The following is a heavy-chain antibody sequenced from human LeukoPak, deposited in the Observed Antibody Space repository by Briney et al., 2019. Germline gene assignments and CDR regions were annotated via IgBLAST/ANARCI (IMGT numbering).Heavy chain of an antibody. V-gene: IGHV1-18*01. D-gene: IGHD2-2*01. Sequence: GASVKVSCKASGYTFTSYGISWVRQAPGQGLEWMGWISAYNGNTNYAQKLQGRVTMTTDTSTSTAYMELRSLRSDDTAVYYGARVVPAAKGGDWFDPWGQGTLVTVSS. CDR3: ARVVPAAKGGDWFDP. CDR2: ISAYNGNT. J-gene: IGHJ5*02. CDR1: GYTFTSYG.